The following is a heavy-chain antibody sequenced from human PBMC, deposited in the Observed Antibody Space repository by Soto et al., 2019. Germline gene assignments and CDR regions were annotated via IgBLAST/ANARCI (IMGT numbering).Heavy chain of an antibody. J-gene: IGHJ5*02. V-gene: IGHV4-31*03. CDR3: ARDRPPEAGGRFDP. CDR1: GGAISSGGDY. CDR2: VYYSGST. Sequence: QVQLQESGPGLVKPSQTLSLTCTVSGGAISSGGDYWSWIRQHPGKGLEWIGYVYYSGSTYYNPSLKSRVTISVDTAKNQFSLKLSSVTAADTAVYYCARDRPPEAGGRFDPWGQGTLVTVSS. D-gene: IGHD1-26*01.